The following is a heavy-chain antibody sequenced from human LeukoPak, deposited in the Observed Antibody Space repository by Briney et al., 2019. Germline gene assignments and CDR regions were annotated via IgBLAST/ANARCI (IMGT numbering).Heavy chain of an antibody. CDR3: ARGYYYGSESYWHTKWFDP. Sequence: GASVKVSCKASGGTFNSHVISWLRQAPGQGGEWMGGIIPVFGTASYAEKFQGRVTITTDESTTTAYMETSSLTSEDTAVYYCARGYYYGSESYWHTKWFDPWGQGTLVTVSS. D-gene: IGHD3-10*01. CDR1: GGTFNSHV. V-gene: IGHV1-69*05. J-gene: IGHJ5*02. CDR2: IIPVFGTA.